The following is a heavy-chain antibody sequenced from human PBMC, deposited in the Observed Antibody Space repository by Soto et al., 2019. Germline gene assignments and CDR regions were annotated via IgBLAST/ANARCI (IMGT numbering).Heavy chain of an antibody. Sequence: PGESLKISCKGSGYTFTNYWIGWVRQMPGKGLGGMGIIYPGDSDTKYNPSFQGQVTISADKSITTTYLQWSSLKASDTAIYYCAASIFYYGMDVWGQGTTVTSP. CDR1: GYTFTNYW. CDR3: AASIFYYGMDV. J-gene: IGHJ6*02. CDR2: IYPGDSDT. V-gene: IGHV5-51*01.